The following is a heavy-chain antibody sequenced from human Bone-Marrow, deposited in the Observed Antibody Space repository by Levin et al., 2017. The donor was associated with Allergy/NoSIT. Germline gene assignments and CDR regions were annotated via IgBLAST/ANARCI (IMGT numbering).Heavy chain of an antibody. J-gene: IGHJ4*02. CDR1: GGSISDYY. Sequence: SQTLSLTCSVSGGSISDYYWSWIRQSPGKGLEWIGYIYHTGFTKQNPSLNSRATISLDTSKRQFSLTVTSVTAADTAVYYCVRGDRAFENWSQGTLVTVSS. CDR3: VRGDRAFEN. CDR2: IYHTGFT. V-gene: IGHV4-59*01.